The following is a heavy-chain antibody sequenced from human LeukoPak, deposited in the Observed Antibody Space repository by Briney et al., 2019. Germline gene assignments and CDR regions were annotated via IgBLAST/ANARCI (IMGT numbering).Heavy chain of an antibody. Sequence: SETLSLTCTVSGASFGRRYWSWIRQAPGKGLEWIGYVYHTGSTNYNPSLKSRLTISLDTSRKQFSLKLKSVTAADTAMYYCARDGFNEPIDCWGPGILVTVSS. CDR2: VYHTGST. CDR3: ARDGFNEPIDC. J-gene: IGHJ4*02. D-gene: IGHD5-24*01. V-gene: IGHV4-59*11. CDR1: GASFGRRY.